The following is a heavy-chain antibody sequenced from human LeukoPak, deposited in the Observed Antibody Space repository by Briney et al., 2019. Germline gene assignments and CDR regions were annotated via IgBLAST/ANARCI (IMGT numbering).Heavy chain of an antibody. CDR3: ARVRGDSPYSFDY. D-gene: IGHD2-21*02. V-gene: IGHV4-39*07. CDR2: IYYSGST. Sequence: PSETLSLTCTVSGGSISSFSYYWGWIRQPPGRGLEWIGTIYYSGSTYYNPSLKSRVTISTDTSKNQFSLNLRSVTAADTAVYYCARVRGDSPYSFDYWGQGTLVTVS. CDR1: GGSISSFSYY. J-gene: IGHJ4*02.